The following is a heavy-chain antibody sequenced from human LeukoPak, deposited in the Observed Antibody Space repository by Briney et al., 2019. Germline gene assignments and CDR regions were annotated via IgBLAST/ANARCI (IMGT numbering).Heavy chain of an antibody. V-gene: IGHV2-70*01. CDR3: ARIRGYSSGWYEDY. J-gene: IGHJ4*02. CDR1: GFSLSTSGMC. CDR2: IDWDDDK. D-gene: IGHD6-19*01. Sequence: ESGPALVKHTQTLTLTCTFSGFSLSTSGMCVSWIRQPPGKALEWLALIDWDDDKYYSTSLKTRLTISKDTSKNQVVLTMTNMDPVDTATYYCARIRGYSSGWYEDYWGQGTLVTVSS.